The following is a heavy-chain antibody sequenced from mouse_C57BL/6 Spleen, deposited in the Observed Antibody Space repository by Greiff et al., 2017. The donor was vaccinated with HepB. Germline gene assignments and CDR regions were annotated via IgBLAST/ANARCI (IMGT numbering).Heavy chain of an antibody. CDR2: INPSSGYT. V-gene: IGHV1-4*01. Sequence: VQLQQSGAELARPGASVKMSCKASGYTFTSYTMHWVKQRPGQGLEWIGYINPSSGYTKYNQKFKDKATLTADKSSSTAYMQLSSLTSEDSAVYYGARETVGYYFDYWGQGTTLTVSS. D-gene: IGHD1-1*01. J-gene: IGHJ2*01. CDR1: GYTFTSYT. CDR3: ARETVGYYFDY.